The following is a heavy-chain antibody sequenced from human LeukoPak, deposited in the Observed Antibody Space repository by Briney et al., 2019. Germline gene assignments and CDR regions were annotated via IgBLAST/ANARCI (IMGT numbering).Heavy chain of an antibody. D-gene: IGHD3-22*01. J-gene: IGHJ4*02. CDR2: ISYDGSKK. V-gene: IGHV3-30*18. Sequence: GGSLRLSCAASGFTFSTYGMSWVRQAPGLGLQWVTIISYDGSKKYYADSVKGRFTISRDNSKNTLYLQMNSLRAADTAVYYCAKDHYVSSGYPDYWGQGTLVTVSS. CDR3: AKDHYVSSGYPDY. CDR1: GFTFSTYG.